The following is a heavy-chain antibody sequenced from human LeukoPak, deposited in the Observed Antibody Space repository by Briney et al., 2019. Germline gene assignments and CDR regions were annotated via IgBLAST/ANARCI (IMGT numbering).Heavy chain of an antibody. CDR2: ISGSGGSI. D-gene: IGHD3-9*01. V-gene: IGHV3-23*01. CDR1: GFTFSSYA. J-gene: IGHJ4*02. CDR3: ARGDILSGYYS. Sequence: GGSLRLSCAASGFTFSSYAMNWVRQAPGKGLEWVSAISGSGGSIYYADSVKGRFTISRDNSKNTLYLQMNSLRAEDTAVYYCARGDILSGYYSWRRGTVVSVFS.